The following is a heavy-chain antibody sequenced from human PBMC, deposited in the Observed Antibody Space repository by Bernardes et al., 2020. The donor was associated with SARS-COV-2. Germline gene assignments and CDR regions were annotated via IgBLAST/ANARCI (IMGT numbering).Heavy chain of an antibody. Sequence: SETLSLTCTVSGDSLSTYYWSWIRQPPGKGLEWIAFIYYTGSANYNPSLKSRVTLSVDTSENQFSLNLRSVTAADTAIYYCARVTLDTSGYYITVFDYWRQGALVTVSS. CDR2: IYYTGSA. CDR3: ARVTLDTSGYYITVFDY. J-gene: IGHJ4*02. V-gene: IGHV4-59*01. D-gene: IGHD3-22*01. CDR1: GDSLSTYY.